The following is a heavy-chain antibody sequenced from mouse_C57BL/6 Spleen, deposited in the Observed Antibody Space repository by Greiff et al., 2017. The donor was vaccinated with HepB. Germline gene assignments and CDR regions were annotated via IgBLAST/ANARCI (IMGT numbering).Heavy chain of an antibody. Sequence: VKLMESGPELVKPGASVKISCKASGYSFTSYYIHWVKQRPGQGLEWIGWIYPGSGNTKYNEKFKGKATLTADTSSSTAYMQLSSLTSEDSAVYYCARSMVTPYAMDYWGQGTSVTVSS. J-gene: IGHJ4*01. CDR3: ARSMVTPYAMDY. V-gene: IGHV1-66*01. CDR2: IYPGSGNT. CDR1: GYSFTSYY. D-gene: IGHD2-3*01.